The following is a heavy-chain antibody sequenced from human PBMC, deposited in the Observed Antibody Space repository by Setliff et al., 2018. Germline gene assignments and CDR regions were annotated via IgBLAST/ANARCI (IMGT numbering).Heavy chain of an antibody. D-gene: IGHD3-10*01. CDR1: GFTFSDYY. Sequence: GGSLRLSCAASGFTFSDYYMSWIRQAPGKGLEWVSYISSSGSTIYYADSVKGRFTISRDNAKNSLYLQMNSLRAEETAVYYCASSSGWIPWIQHWGPGTLVNVSS. V-gene: IGHV3-11*04. CDR2: ISSSGSTI. CDR3: ASSSGWIPWIQH. J-gene: IGHJ1*01.